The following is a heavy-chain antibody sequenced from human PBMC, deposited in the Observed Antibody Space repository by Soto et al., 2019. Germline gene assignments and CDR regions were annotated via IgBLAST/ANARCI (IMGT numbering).Heavy chain of an antibody. D-gene: IGHD6-19*01. CDR1: GGSISSSSYY. CDR2: IYYSGST. V-gene: IGHV4-39*07. CDR3: ARGLHYSSGEDY. Sequence: SETLSLTCTVSGGSISSSSYYWGWIRQPPGKGLEWIGSIYYSGSTNYNPSLKSRVTISVDTSKNQFSLKLSSVTAADTAVYYCARGLHYSSGEDYWGQGTLVTVSS. J-gene: IGHJ4*02.